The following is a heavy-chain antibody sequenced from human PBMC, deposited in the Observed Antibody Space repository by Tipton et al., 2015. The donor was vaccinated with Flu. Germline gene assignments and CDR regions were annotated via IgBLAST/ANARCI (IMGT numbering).Heavy chain of an antibody. CDR1: GASISTGDYY. V-gene: IGHV4-61*02. CDR3: AAVGDTGASPGDF. D-gene: IGHD5-18*01. CDR2: IYTSGST. Sequence: TLSLTCTVSGASISTGDYYWSWIRQPAGKGLEWIGRIYTSGSTNYNPSLKSRVTLSVDTSKNQFYLKLSSVTAADTAVHYCAAVGDTGASPGDFWGRGTLVTVSS. J-gene: IGHJ4*02.